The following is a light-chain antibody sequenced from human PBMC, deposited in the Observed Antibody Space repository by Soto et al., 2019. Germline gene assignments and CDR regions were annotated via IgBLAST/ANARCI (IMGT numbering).Light chain of an antibody. J-gene: IGKJ4*01. CDR2: AAS. CDR1: QSISSY. CDR3: QQTYSIPRT. Sequence: DIQMTQSPSSLSASVGDRVTITFRASQSISSYLNWYQQKPGKAPKLLIYAASSLQSGVPSRFSGSGSGTDFTLTISSLHPEDFATYYCQQTYSIPRTFGGGTKVDIK. V-gene: IGKV1-39*01.